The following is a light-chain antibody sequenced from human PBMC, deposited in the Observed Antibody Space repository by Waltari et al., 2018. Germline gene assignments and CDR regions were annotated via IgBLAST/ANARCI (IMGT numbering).Light chain of an antibody. J-gene: IGKJ4*01. CDR3: QQRYSWPLT. V-gene: IGKV3-11*01. CDR2: DTS. CDR1: QSVSFF. Sequence: EIVLTPSPAIVPLSPGERATLSCRASQSVSFFLAWYQQKPGQGPRLLIFDTSNRATGIPARFSGGGSGTDFTLTISSLEPEDFATYYCQQRYSWPLTFGGGTKVEIK.